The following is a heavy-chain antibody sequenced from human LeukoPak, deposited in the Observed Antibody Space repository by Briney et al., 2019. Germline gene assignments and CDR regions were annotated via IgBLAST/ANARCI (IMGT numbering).Heavy chain of an antibody. D-gene: IGHD6-13*01. CDR3: ARGNAAADDY. Sequence: WASVKVSCKASGYTFTSYDINWVRQATGQGLEWMGRINPNSGGTNYAQKFQGRVTMTRDTSISTAYMELSRLRSDDTAVYYCARGNAAADDYWGQGTLVTVSS. J-gene: IGHJ4*02. V-gene: IGHV1-2*02. CDR1: GYTFTSYD. CDR2: INPNSGGT.